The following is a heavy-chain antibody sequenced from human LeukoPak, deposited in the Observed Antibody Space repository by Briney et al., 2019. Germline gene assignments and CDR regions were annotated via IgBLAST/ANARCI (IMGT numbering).Heavy chain of an antibody. CDR3: ARGVLRYFDWLAFDY. D-gene: IGHD3-9*01. CDR2: VIPIFGTA. Sequence: SVKVSCKASGGTFTSYAISWVRQAPGPGLEWMGRVIPIFGTANYAKPFHGRATITTDDSTSTAYMELSSLSSEDTAVYYCARGVLRYFDWLAFDYWGQGTLVTVSS. CDR1: GGTFTSYA. V-gene: IGHV1-69*05. J-gene: IGHJ4*02.